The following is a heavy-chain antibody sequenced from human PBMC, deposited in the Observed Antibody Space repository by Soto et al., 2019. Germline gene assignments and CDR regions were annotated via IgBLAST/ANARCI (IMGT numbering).Heavy chain of an antibody. D-gene: IGHD5-18*01. J-gene: IGHJ6*02. CDR2: MNPNSGNT. V-gene: IGHV1-8*01. CDR1: GYTFTSYD. CDR3: ARVYSGYSYGYYGMDV. Sequence: QVQLVQSGAEVKKPGASVKVSCKASGYTFTSYDINWVRQATGQGLEWMGWMNPNSGNTGYAQKFQGRVTMTRNATISTAYMELSSLRAEDTAVYYCARVYSGYSYGYYGMDVWGQGTTVTVSS.